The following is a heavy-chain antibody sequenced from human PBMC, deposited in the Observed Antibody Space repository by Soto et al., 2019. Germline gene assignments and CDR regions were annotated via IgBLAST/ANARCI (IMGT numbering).Heavy chain of an antibody. CDR1: GFTFSSYS. CDR3: AREGIAAAGTRVDL. V-gene: IGHV3-21*01. CDR2: ISSSSSYI. D-gene: IGHD6-13*01. Sequence: GGSLRLSCAASGFTFSSYSMNWVRQAPGKGLEWVSSISSSSSYIYYADSVKGRFTISRDNAKNSLYLQMNSLRAEDTAVYYWAREGIAAAGTRVDLWGQGTTVTVSS. J-gene: IGHJ6*02.